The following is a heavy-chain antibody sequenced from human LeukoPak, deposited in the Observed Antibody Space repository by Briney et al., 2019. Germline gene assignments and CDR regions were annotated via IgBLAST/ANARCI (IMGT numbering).Heavy chain of an antibody. J-gene: IGHJ4*02. V-gene: IGHV4-39*01. CDR3: ARPGNDYVWGSPYYFDY. CDR2: IYYSGST. Sequence: SETLSLTCTVSGGSISSSSYYWGWIRQPPGKGLEWIGSIYYSGSTYYNPSLKSRVTISVDTSKNPFSLKLSSVTAADTAVYYCARPGNDYVWGSPYYFDYWGQGTLVTVSS. CDR1: GGSISSSSYY. D-gene: IGHD3-16*01.